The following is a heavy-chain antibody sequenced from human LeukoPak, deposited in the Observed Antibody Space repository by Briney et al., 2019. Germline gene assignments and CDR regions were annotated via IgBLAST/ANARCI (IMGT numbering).Heavy chain of an antibody. CDR3: ASLPGPPLLDAFDI. J-gene: IGHJ3*02. CDR1: GGTFSSYA. CDR2: IIPIFGTA. V-gene: IGHV1-69*06. Sequence: SLKVSCKASGGTFSSYAISWVRQAPGQGLEWMGGIIPIFGTANYAQKFQGRVTITADKSTSTAYMELSSLRSEDTAVYYCASLPGPPLLDAFDIWGQGTMVTVSS. D-gene: IGHD2-15*01.